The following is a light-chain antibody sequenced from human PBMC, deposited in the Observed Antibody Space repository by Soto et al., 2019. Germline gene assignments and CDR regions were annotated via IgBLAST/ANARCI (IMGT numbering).Light chain of an antibody. J-gene: IGKJ4*01. CDR2: GAS. V-gene: IGKV3-20*01. CDR3: QQYGSSLALT. Sequence: EIVLTQSPGTLSLSPGERATLSCRASQSVSRSYLAWYQQKPGQAPRLLIYGASSRATGIPDRFSGSGSGTDFTLTISRLEPEDFAVYYCQQYGSSLALTFGGGTKVEIK. CDR1: QSVSRSY.